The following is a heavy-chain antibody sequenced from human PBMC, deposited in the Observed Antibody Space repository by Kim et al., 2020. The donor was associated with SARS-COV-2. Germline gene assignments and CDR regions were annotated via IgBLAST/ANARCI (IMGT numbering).Heavy chain of an antibody. D-gene: IGHD3-9*01. V-gene: IGHV3-48*02. J-gene: IGHJ4*02. Sequence: GGSLRLSCAASGFTFSSYSMNWVRQAPGKGLEWVSYISSSSSTIYYADSVKGRFTISRDNAKNSLYLQMNSLRDEDTAVYYCARDRKPGRYFDWSQSIWGQGTLVTVSS. CDR1: GFTFSSYS. CDR2: ISSSSSTI. CDR3: ARDRKPGRYFDWSQSI.